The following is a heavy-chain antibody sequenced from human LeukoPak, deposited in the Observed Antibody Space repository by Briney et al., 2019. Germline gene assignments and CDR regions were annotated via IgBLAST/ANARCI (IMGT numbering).Heavy chain of an antibody. D-gene: IGHD2-2*01. J-gene: IGHJ4*02. CDR1: GYTLTELS. CDR3: ATHLVVPAAREGYMDV. Sequence: ASVKVSCKVSGYTLTELSMHWVRQAPGKGLEWMGGFDPEDGETIYAQKFQGRVTMTEDTSTDTAYMELSSLRSEDTAVYYCATHLVVPAAREGYMDVWGQGTLVTVSS. V-gene: IGHV1-24*01. CDR2: FDPEDGET.